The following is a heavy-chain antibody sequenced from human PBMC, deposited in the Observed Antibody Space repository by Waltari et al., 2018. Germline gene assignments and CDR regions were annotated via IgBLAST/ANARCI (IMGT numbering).Heavy chain of an antibody. Sequence: QLQLVESGGGVVKPGGSLRLSGAAPNPTFRTPDIPWVRQAPGKGLEWVSAMSYDGFSKYYADSVKGRFTIARDNSKNTVYLEINSLRPEDTAVYYCAREGGTSGYSGFVDYWGQGTQVTVSS. J-gene: IGHJ4*02. CDR1: NPTFRTPD. CDR2: MSYDGFSK. V-gene: IGHV3-30*01. CDR3: AREGGTSGYSGFVDY. D-gene: IGHD2-2*01.